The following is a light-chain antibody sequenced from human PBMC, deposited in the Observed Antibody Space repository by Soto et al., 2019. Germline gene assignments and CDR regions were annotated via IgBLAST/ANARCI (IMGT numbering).Light chain of an antibody. CDR3: QHYNSYSES. CDR2: KAS. V-gene: IGKV1-5*03. J-gene: IGKJ1*01. Sequence: DIQMTQSPSTLSGSVGDRVTITCRASQTISSWLAWYQQKTGKAPKLLIYKASTLKSRVPSRFSSSGSGTEITLTTSSLQPDDCATYYCQHYNSYSESFGQGTKVELK. CDR1: QTISSW.